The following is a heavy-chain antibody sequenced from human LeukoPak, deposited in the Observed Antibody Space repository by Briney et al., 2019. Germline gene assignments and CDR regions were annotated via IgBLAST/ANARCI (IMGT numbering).Heavy chain of an antibody. J-gene: IGHJ4*02. CDR3: AKVKIYDSSGYYSHCFDN. CDR2: MSASVSNT. D-gene: IGHD3-22*01. V-gene: IGHV3-23*01. CDR1: GFTFSKYD. Sequence: GGSLRLSCAASGFTFSKYDMGWVRQAPGKGLEWVSAMSASVSNTYYAHSVKGLFTISTDNSKNTQYLQMNNLRAEDTAVYYCAKVKIYDSSGYYSHCFDNWGQGTLVTVSS.